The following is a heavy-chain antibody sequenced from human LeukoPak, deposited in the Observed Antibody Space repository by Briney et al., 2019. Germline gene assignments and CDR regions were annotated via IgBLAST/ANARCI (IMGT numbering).Heavy chain of an antibody. V-gene: IGHV3-23*01. D-gene: IGHD2-2*01. CDR1: GFSFSSYA. Sequence: PGGSLRLSCAASGFSFSSYAMSWVRQAPGKGLEWVSAIVGSGGNMYYADSVKGRFTISRDNFKSTLYLQMNSLRAEDTSVYYCAKGLTWDSTSCSDWGQGTLVTVSS. CDR3: AKGLTWDSTSCSD. J-gene: IGHJ4*02. CDR2: IVGSGGNM.